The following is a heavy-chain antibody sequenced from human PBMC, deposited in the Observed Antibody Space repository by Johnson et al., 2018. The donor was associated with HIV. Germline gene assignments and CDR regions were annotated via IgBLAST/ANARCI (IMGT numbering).Heavy chain of an antibody. V-gene: IGHV3-20*04. Sequence: MLLVESGGGLVQPGGSLRLSCVASGFIFNNYAMHWVRQAPGKGLEWVSGINWNGGSTGYADSVKGRFTISRDNAKNSLYLHMNTLRAEDTALYYCAREGGGSLDDAFDIWGQGTMVTVSS. CDR3: AREGGGSLDDAFDI. J-gene: IGHJ3*02. CDR1: GFIFNNYA. D-gene: IGHD1-26*01. CDR2: INWNGGST.